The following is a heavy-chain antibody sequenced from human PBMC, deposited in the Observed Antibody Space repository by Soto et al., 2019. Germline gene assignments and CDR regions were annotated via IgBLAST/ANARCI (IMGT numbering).Heavy chain of an antibody. V-gene: IGHV4-59*01. J-gene: IGHJ5*02. Sequence: QVQLQQSGPGLVKPSETLSLTCSVSAGSMRNYYWSWIRQPPGKGLEWIGNVDDSGTTKYNPSLRSLVTISVDTSTNQFYLKLSSVIAADTAVYYCSRDVSCSGGSCYPNDWFDPWGQGTLVTVSS. D-gene: IGHD2-15*01. CDR1: AGSMRNYY. CDR2: VDDSGTT. CDR3: SRDVSCSGGSCYPNDWFDP.